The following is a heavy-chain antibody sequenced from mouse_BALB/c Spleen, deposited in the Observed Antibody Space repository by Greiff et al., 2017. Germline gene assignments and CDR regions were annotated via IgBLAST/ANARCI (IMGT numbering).Heavy chain of an antibody. D-gene: IGHD1-1*01. CDR2: IYPGGGYT. Sequence: QVQLQQSGAELVRPGTSVKISCKASGYTFTNYWLGWVKQRPGHGLEWIGDIYPGGGYTNYNEKFKGKATLTADTSSSTAYMQLSSLTSEDSAVYFWASRGGYGSSYYYAMDYWGQGTSVTVSS. CDR1: GYTFTNYW. CDR3: ASRGGYGSSYYYAMDY. J-gene: IGHJ4*01. V-gene: IGHV1-63*02.